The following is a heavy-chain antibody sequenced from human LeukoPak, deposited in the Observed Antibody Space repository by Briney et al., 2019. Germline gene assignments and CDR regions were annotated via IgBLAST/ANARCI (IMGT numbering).Heavy chain of an antibody. CDR2: IYWDNDK. Sequence: ESGPTLVKPTQTLTLTCTFSGFSLSIRGEGVGWIRQPPGKALEWLALIYWDNDKLYSPSLQSRLTITMDTSKNQVVLTMTNMDPVDTATYYCAHRRQYSDGWYYFDYWGQGALVTVSS. CDR3: AHRRQYSDGWYYFDY. J-gene: IGHJ4*02. D-gene: IGHD6-19*01. CDR1: GFSLSIRGEG. V-gene: IGHV2-5*02.